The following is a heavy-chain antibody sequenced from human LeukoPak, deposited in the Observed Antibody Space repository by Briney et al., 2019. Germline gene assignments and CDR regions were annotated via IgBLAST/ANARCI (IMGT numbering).Heavy chain of an antibody. Sequence: PSETLSLTCTVSGGSISSSSYYWGWIRQPPGKGLEWIGSIYYSGSTYYNPSLKSRVTISVDTSKNQFSLKLSSVTAADTAVYYCARDPAAAGTYYTDVWGKGTTVTVSS. J-gene: IGHJ6*03. D-gene: IGHD6-13*01. CDR2: IYYSGST. CDR1: GGSISSSSYY. CDR3: ARDPAAAGTYYTDV. V-gene: IGHV4-39*07.